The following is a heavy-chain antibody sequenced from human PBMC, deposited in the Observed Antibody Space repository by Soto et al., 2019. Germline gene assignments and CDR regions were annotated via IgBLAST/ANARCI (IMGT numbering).Heavy chain of an antibody. Sequence: PSETLSVTCTVSGGSISSGDYYWIWIRQPPGKGLEWIGYIYYSGSTYYNPSLKSRVTISVDTSKNQFSLKLSSVTAADTAVYYCARVAATDYLKLFDYWGQGTLVTV. CDR1: GGSISSGDYY. CDR3: ARVAATDYLKLFDY. V-gene: IGHV4-30-4*02. D-gene: IGHD2-15*01. CDR2: IYYSGST. J-gene: IGHJ4*02.